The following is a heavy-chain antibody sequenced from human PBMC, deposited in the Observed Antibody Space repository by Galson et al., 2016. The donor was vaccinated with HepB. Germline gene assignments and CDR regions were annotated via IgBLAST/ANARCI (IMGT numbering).Heavy chain of an antibody. CDR3: TTDSECSRTRCPPAPNYYYGLDV. Sequence: SLRLSCAVSGFSLSHYGMSWVRLAPGMGLEWISFISNTRPTTYYADSVRGRFTTSSDNAQNSLYLQMNSLKTEDTDVYYCTTDSECSRTRCPPAPNYYYGLDVWGQGTTVTVSS. J-gene: IGHJ6*02. CDR1: GFSLSHYG. V-gene: IGHV3-11*01. D-gene: IGHD2-2*01. CDR2: ISNTRPTT.